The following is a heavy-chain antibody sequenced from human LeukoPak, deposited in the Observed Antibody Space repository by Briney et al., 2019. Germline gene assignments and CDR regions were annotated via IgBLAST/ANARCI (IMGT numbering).Heavy chain of an antibody. CDR1: GFIFSNAW. Sequence: GGSLRLSCAASGFIFSNAWMSWVRQAPGKGLEWVGRIKSKTDGGTTDYAAPVKGRFTISRDDSKNTLYLQMNSLKTEDTAVYYCTTEGAIVPAGQNFDYWGQGTLVTVSS. CDR2: IKSKTDGGTT. CDR3: TTEGAIVPAGQNFDY. D-gene: IGHD2-2*01. V-gene: IGHV3-15*01. J-gene: IGHJ4*02.